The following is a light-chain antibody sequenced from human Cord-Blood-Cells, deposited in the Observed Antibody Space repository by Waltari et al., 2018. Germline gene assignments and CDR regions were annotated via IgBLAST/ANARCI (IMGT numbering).Light chain of an antibody. J-gene: IGLJ2*01. CDR3: QSYDSSLSCVV. Sequence: QSVLTQPPSVSGAPGQRVTISCTGSSSNIGAGYDVHWYQQLPGKAPKLLIYGNSNRPSGVPDRFSGSKSGTSASLAITGLQAEDEADYYCQSYDSSLSCVVFGGGTKLTVL. CDR1: SSNIGAGYD. V-gene: IGLV1-40*01. CDR2: GNS.